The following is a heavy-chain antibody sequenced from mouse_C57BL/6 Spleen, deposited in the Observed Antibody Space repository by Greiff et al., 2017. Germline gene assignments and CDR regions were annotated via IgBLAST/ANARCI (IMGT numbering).Heavy chain of an antibody. Sequence: VQLQQSGAELVKPGASVKISCKASGYAFSSYWMNWVKQRPGKGLEWIGQIYPGDGDTNYNGKVKGKATLTADKSSSTADMQLSSLTSADPTVEFCSRRAEVMDYWGQGTSVTVSS. CDR3: SRRAEVMDY. V-gene: IGHV1-80*01. D-gene: IGHD1-3*01. CDR2: IYPGDGDT. CDR1: GYAFSSYW. J-gene: IGHJ4*01.